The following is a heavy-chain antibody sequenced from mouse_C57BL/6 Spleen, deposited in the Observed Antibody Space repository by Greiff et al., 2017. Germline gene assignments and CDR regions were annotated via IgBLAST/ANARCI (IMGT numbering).Heavy chain of an antibody. CDR1: GFTFSDYG. CDR2: ISSGSSTI. J-gene: IGHJ4*01. D-gene: IGHD2-1*01. Sequence: EVKLVESGGGLVKPGGSLKLSCAASGFTFSDYGMHWDRQAPEKGLEWVAYISSGSSTIYYADIVKGRFTISGDNAKNTLFLQMTSLRSEDTAMYYCARDGNYDAMDYWGQGTSVTVSS. V-gene: IGHV5-17*01. CDR3: ARDGNYDAMDY.